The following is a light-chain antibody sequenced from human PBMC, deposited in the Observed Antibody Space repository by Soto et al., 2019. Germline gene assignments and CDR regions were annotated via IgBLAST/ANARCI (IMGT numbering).Light chain of an antibody. CDR2: DAS. V-gene: IGKV1-5*01. CDR1: QSISSW. CDR3: QQYNSRWT. Sequence: ENQVHKSPSTLSPSPCALFTRTVRASQSISSWLAWYQQKPGKAPKLLIYDASSLESGVPSRFSGSGSGTEFTLTISSLQPDDFATYYCQQYNSRWTFGQGTKVDI. J-gene: IGKJ1*01.